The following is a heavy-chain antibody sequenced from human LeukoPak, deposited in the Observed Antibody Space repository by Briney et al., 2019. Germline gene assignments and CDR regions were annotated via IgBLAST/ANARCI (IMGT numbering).Heavy chain of an antibody. CDR3: ASPDAA. V-gene: IGHV4-59*01. CDR1: GGSISSYY. Sequence: SETLSLTCTVSGGSISSYYWSWIRQPPGKGLEWIGYIYYSGSTNYNPSLKSRVTISVDTSKNEFSLKLSSVTAAGTAVYHCASPDAAWGQGTLVTVSS. J-gene: IGHJ5*02. CDR2: IYYSGST.